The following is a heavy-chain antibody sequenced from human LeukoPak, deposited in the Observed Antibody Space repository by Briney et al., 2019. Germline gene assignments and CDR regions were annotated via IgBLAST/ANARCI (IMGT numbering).Heavy chain of an antibody. J-gene: IGHJ4*02. CDR3: ARRGIKYDFWSGYHDY. Sequence: PSQTLSLTCTVSGGSISSGGYYWSWIRQPPGKGLEWIGYIYHSGSTYYNPSLKSRVTISVDRSKNQFSLKLSSVTAADTAVYYCARRGIKYDFWSGYHDYWGQGTLVTVSS. V-gene: IGHV4-30-2*01. CDR2: IYHSGST. CDR1: GGSISSGGYY. D-gene: IGHD3-3*01.